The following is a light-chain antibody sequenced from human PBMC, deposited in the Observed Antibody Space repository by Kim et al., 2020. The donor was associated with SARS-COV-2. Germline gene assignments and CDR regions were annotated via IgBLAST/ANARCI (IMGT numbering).Light chain of an antibody. CDR2: GNS. Sequence: ISCTVSSSNIGAGYDVHWYQQLPGTAPKLLIYGNSNRPSGVPDRFSGSKSGTSASLAITGLQAEDEADYYCQSYDSSLSGSGVFGTGTKVTVL. V-gene: IGLV1-40*01. CDR3: QSYDSSLSGSGV. CDR1: SSNIGAGYD. J-gene: IGLJ1*01.